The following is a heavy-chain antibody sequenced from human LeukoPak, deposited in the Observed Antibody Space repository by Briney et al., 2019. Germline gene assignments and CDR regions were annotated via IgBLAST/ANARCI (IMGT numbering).Heavy chain of an antibody. CDR2: IKQDGSEK. V-gene: IGHV3-7*01. Sequence: GGSLRLSCAASGFTFSDYYMSWIRQAPGKGLEWVANIKQDGSEKYYVDSVKGRFTISRDNAKNSLYLQMNSLRAEDTAVYYCARKLQLNWFDPWGQGTLVTVSS. D-gene: IGHD4-11*01. CDR1: GFTFSDYY. CDR3: ARKLQLNWFDP. J-gene: IGHJ5*02.